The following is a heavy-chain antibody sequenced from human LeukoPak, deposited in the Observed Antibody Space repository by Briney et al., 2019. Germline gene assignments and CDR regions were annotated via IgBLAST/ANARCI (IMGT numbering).Heavy chain of an antibody. CDR2: ISGSGGST. V-gene: IGHV3-23*01. CDR1: GFTFSSYA. CDR3: AKGIQLWAFYFDY. D-gene: IGHD5-18*01. J-gene: IGHJ4*02. Sequence: GGSLRLSCAASGFTFSSYAMSWVRQAPGKGLEWISAISGSGGSTYYADSVKGRFTISRDNSKNTLYLQMNSLRAGDTAVYYCAKGIQLWAFYFDYWGQGTLVTVSS.